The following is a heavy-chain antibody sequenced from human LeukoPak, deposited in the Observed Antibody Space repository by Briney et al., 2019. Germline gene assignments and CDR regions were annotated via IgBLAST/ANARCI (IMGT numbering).Heavy chain of an antibody. J-gene: IGHJ4*02. CDR2: IWFDESNI. Sequence: TGGSLRLSCTASGFLFGSFAMHWVRQAPGKGLEWVAVIWFDESNIHYVDSVKGRFTISRDNAKNSLYLEINSLRAEDTAVYYCAREAVSSTYCGGDCSFEWGQGTLVTVSS. CDR3: AREAVSSTYCGGDCSFE. D-gene: IGHD2-21*02. V-gene: IGHV3-33*01. CDR1: GFLFGSFA.